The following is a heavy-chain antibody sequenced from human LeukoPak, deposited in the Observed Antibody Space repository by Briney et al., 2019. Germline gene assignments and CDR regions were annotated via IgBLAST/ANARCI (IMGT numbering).Heavy chain of an antibody. Sequence: GGSLRLSCAASGFTFSTYAMSWVRQAPGKGLEWVSAISGSGGSTYYADSVKGRFTISRDNSKNTLYLQMNSLRAENTAVYYCAKERGGSTSVNDYWGQGTLVTVSS. V-gene: IGHV3-23*01. CDR3: AKERGGSTSVNDY. D-gene: IGHD2-2*01. CDR1: GFTFSTYA. CDR2: ISGSGGST. J-gene: IGHJ4*02.